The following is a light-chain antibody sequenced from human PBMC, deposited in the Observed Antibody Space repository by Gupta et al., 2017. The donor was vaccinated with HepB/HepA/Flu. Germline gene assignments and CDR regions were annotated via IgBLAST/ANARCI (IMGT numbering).Light chain of an antibody. Sequence: QSVLTQPPSVSAALGQEVTISCSGSSSNIGNNYLSWYQQLPGSAPKLLIYKDNKRPSGIPDRFSGSKSGTSATLGITVLQTGDEADYYCGTWDSSLSAAVFGGGTELTVL. CDR3: GTWDSSLSAAV. CDR2: KDN. V-gene: IGLV1-51*02. J-gene: IGLJ2*01. CDR1: SSNIGNNY.